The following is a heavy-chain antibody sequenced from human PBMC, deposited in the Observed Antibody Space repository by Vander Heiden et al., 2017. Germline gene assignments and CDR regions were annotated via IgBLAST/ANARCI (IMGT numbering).Heavy chain of an antibody. D-gene: IGHD7-27*01. CDR1: GFTLRRNA. V-gene: IGHV3-23*01. CDR2: ISGDSGIT. Sequence: EVQLLESGGGLVQPGGSLRLSCAASGFTLRRNAMSWVRQAPGKVLEWFSFISGDSGITYFADPVKGRFTISRDSSKNTLYLQMNSLRAEDTAVYYCAKGRGALSGSFDCLGQGTLVTVSS. J-gene: IGHJ4*02. CDR3: AKGRGALSGSFDC.